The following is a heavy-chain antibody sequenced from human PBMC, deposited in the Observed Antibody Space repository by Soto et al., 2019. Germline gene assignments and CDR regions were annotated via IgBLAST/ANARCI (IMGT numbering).Heavy chain of an antibody. CDR2: IYYSGST. Sequence: SETLSLTCTVSGGSISSGGYYWSWIRQHPGKGLEWIGYIYYSGSTYYNPSLKSRVTISVDTSKNQFSLKLSSVTAADTAVYYCARDSIVVVVAATHASRYYGVDVWGQGTTVTVSS. CDR3: ARDSIVVVVAATHASRYYGVDV. CDR1: GGSISSGGYY. V-gene: IGHV4-31*03. J-gene: IGHJ6*02. D-gene: IGHD2-15*01.